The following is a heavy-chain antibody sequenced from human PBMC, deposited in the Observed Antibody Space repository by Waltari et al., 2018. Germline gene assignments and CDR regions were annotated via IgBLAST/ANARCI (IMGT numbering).Heavy chain of an antibody. Sequence: QLQLQESGPGLAKPSETRSLTCPAPGGASSGSSSLGGSSRQPPGKGLEWLGSIYYSGSTYYNPSLKSRVTISVDTSKNQFSLKLSSVTAADTAVYYCARVAAAPTDTQYWYFDLWGRGTLVTVSS. J-gene: IGHJ2*01. V-gene: IGHV4-39*01. D-gene: IGHD6-13*01. CDR3: ARVAAAPTDTQYWYFDL. CDR2: IYYSGST. CDR1: GGASSGSSSL.